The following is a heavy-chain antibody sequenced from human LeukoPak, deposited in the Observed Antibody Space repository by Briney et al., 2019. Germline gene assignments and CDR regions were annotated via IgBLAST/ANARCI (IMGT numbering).Heavy chain of an antibody. CDR3: AKLSRSRGKFDY. CDR1: GFIFSSYA. V-gene: IGHV3-30-3*02. CDR2: ISYDGSNK. Sequence: GGSLRLSCTASGFIFSSYAMHWVRQAPGKGLEWVAVISYDGSNKYYADSVKGRFTISRDNSKNTLYLQMNSLRAEDTAVYYCAKLSRSRGKFDYWGQGTLVTVSS. J-gene: IGHJ4*02.